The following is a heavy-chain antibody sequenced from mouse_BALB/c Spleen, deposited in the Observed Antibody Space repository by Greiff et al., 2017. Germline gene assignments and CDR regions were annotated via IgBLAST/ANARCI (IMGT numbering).Heavy chain of an antibody. V-gene: IGHV1-82*01. CDR3: ATHYGSRDWYFDV. CDR2: IYPGDGDT. J-gene: IGHJ1*01. D-gene: IGHD1-1*01. Sequence: QVQLQQSGPELVKPGASVKISCKASGYAFSSSWVNWVKQRPGQGLEWIGRIYPGDGDTNYNGKFKGKATLTADKSSSTAYMQLSSLTSVDSAVYFCATHYGSRDWYFDVWGAGTTVTVSS. CDR1: GYAFSSSW.